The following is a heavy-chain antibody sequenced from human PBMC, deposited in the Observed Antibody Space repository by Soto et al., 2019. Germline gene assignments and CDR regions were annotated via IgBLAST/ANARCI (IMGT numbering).Heavy chain of an antibody. CDR3: AASIFYYGMDV. Sequence: PGETLKISCKGSGYTFTNYWIGWVRQMPGKGLEWMGIIYPGDSDTKYNPSFQGQVTISADKSITTTYLQWSSLKASDTAIYYCAASIFYYGMDVWGQGTTVTVSS. J-gene: IGHJ6*02. CDR1: GYTFTNYW. CDR2: IYPGDSDT. V-gene: IGHV5-51*01.